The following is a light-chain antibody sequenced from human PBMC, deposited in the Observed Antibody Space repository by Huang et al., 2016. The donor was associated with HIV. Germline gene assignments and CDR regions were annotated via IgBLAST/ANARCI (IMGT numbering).Light chain of an antibody. CDR2: WAA. Sequence: DIVMTQSPATLSGSPGERVTLFFTARQSVSDSLAWFQQRPGQPPRLIIYWAAARADGVPARFSGSGSGTEFTLTINSLQSEDFAVYYCQQYKQLPITFGQGTRLDMK. J-gene: IGKJ5*01. V-gene: IGKV3-15*01. CDR3: QQYKQLPIT. CDR1: QSVSDS.